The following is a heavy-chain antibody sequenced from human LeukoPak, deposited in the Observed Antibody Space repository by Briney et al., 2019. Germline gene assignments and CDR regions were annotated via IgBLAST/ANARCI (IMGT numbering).Heavy chain of an antibody. CDR1: GYTFTSYG. J-gene: IGHJ4*02. V-gene: IGHV1-18*01. CDR3: ARVFHYGDYSPFFDY. D-gene: IGHD4-17*01. CDR2: ISAYNGNT. Sequence: ASVKVSCKASGYTFTSYGISWVRQAPGQGLEWMGWISAYNGNTNYAQKLQGRVTMTTDTSTSTAYMELRSPRSDDTAVYYCARVFHYGDYSPFFDYWGQGTLVTVSS.